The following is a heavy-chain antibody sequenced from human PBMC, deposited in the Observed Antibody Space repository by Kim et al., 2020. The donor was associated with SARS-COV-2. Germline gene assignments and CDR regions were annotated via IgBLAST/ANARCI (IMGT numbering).Heavy chain of an antibody. CDR1: GFTFSSYE. J-gene: IGHJ5*02. CDR2: ISSSGSTI. V-gene: IGHV3-48*03. CDR3: ARVHSYGFFDP. Sequence: GGSLRLSCAASGFTFSSYEMNWVRQAPGKGLEWVSYISSSGSTIYYADSVKGRFTISRDNAKNSLYLQMNSLRAEDTAVYYCARVHSYGFFDPWGQGTLVTVSS. D-gene: IGHD5-18*01.